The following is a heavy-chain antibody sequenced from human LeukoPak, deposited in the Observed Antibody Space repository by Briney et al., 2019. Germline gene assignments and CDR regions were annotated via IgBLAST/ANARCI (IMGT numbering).Heavy chain of an antibody. D-gene: IGHD2-15*01. CDR1: GYTFTHWW. J-gene: IGHJ4*02. Sequence: GESLKISCEASGYTFTHWWIGWVRRMPGKGLEWMGIISPGDSDTRYSPSLQGQVTISADTSISTAYLQWSSLKASDTAMYYCARLGGPHSRGLRSHLDYWGQGTQLTVSS. CDR2: ISPGDSDT. V-gene: IGHV5-51*01. CDR3: ARLGGPHSRGLRSHLDY.